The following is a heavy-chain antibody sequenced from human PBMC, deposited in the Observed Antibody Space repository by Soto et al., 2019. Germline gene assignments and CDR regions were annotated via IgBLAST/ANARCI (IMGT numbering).Heavy chain of an antibody. J-gene: IGHJ2*01. CDR1: GYTFTSYY. CDR3: ARGACDGGSCSLNWYFDL. V-gene: IGHV1-46*01. Sequence: ASVKVSCKASGYTFTSYYMHWVRQAPGQGPERMGIINPSGGSTSYAQKFQGRVTMTRDTSTSTVYMELSSLRSEDTAVYYCARGACDGGSCSLNWYFDLWGRGTLVTVSS. CDR2: INPSGGST. D-gene: IGHD2-15*01.